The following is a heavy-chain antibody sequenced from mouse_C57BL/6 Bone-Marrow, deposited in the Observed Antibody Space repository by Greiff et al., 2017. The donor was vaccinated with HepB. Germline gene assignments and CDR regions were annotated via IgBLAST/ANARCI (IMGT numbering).Heavy chain of an antibody. J-gene: IGHJ4*01. CDR2: IDPSDSYT. D-gene: IGHD2-2*01. CDR1: GYTFTSYW. CDR3: ARRDYGYDGYAMDY. V-gene: IGHV1-50*01. Sequence: QVQLQQPGAELVKPGASVKLSCKASGYTFTSYWMQWVKQRPGQGLEWIGEIDPSDSYTNYNQKFKGKATLTVDTSSSTAYMQLSSLTSEDSAVYYCARRDYGYDGYAMDYWGQGTSVTVSS.